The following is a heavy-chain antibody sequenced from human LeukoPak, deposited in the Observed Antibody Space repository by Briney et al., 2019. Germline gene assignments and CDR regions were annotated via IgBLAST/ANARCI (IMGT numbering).Heavy chain of an antibody. V-gene: IGHV3-30*01. D-gene: IGHD5-12*01. Sequence: PGGSLRLSCAASGFTFSSYAMHWVRQAPGKRLEWVAVISYDGSNKYYADSVKGRFTISRDNSKNTLYLQMNSLRAEDTAVYYCARERSYSGYDVIDYWGQGTLVTVSS. CDR2: ISYDGSNK. CDR3: ARERSYSGYDVIDY. CDR1: GFTFSSYA. J-gene: IGHJ4*02.